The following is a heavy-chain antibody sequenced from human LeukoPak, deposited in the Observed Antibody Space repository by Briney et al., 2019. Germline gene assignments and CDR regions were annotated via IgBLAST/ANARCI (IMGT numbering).Heavy chain of an antibody. CDR1: GFTFTSSA. V-gene: IGHV3-53*01. CDR2: IYSGGST. D-gene: IGHD5-24*01. CDR3: ARGQRWLQF. J-gene: IGHJ4*02. Sequence: GGSLRLSCVASGFTFTSSAMTWVRQAPGKGLEWVSVIYSGGSTYYADSVKGRFTISRDNSKNTLYLQMNSLRAEDTAVYYCARGQRWLQFGGQGTLVTVSS.